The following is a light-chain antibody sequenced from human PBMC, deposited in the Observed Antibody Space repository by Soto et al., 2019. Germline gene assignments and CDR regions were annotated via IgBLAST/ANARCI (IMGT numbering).Light chain of an antibody. CDR1: NTGSKS. CDR3: QVWDSSSDHPGVV. CDR2: YDS. Sequence: SYELTQPPSVSVAPGKTARITCGGNNTGSKSVHWYQQKPGQAPVLVIYYDSDRPSGIPERFSGSNSGNTATLTISRVEAGDEADDYCQVWDSSSDHPGVVFGGGTKLTVL. V-gene: IGLV3-21*04. J-gene: IGLJ2*01.